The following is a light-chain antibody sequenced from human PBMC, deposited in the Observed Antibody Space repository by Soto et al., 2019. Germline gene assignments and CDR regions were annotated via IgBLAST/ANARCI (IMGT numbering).Light chain of an antibody. CDR1: QTISSW. V-gene: IGKV1-5*03. CDR2: KAS. CDR3: QHYNSYSEA. Sequence: DIQITQSPSTLSGSVGDRVTITCRVSQTISSWLAWYQQKPGKAPKLLIYKASTLKSGVPSRFSGSGSGTEFTLTISSLQPDDFATYYCQHYNSYSEAFGQGTKVELK. J-gene: IGKJ1*01.